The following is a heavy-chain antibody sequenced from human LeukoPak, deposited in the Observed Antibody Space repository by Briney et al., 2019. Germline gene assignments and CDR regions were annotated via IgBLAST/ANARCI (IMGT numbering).Heavy chain of an antibody. Sequence: GGSLRLSCAASGFTFSTYYMTWIRQGPGKGLEWVSSISSSSSYIYYADSVKGRFTISRDNAKNSLYLQMNSLRAEDTAVYYCARVIEYYYDSSGYYDYWGQGTLVTVSS. CDR1: GFTFSTYY. J-gene: IGHJ4*02. D-gene: IGHD3-22*01. CDR2: ISSSSSYI. CDR3: ARVIEYYYDSSGYYDY. V-gene: IGHV3-21*01.